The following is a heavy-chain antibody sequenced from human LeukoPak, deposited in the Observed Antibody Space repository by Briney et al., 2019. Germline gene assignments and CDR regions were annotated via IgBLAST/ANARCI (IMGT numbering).Heavy chain of an antibody. V-gene: IGHV4-4*07. CDR2: IYTSGST. CDR3: ARASPCGGSCYYYGMDV. J-gene: IGHJ6*02. CDR1: GGSISSYY. D-gene: IGHD2-15*01. Sequence: SETLSLTCTVSGGSISSYYWSWIRQPAGKGLEWIGRIYTSGSTNYNPSLKSRVTMSVDTSKNQFSLKLSSVTAADTAVYYCARASPCGGSCYYYGMDVWGQGTLVTVSS.